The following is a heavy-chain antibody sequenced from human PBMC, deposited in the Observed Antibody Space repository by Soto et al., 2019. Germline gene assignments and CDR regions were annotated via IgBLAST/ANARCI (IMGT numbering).Heavy chain of an antibody. Sequence: EVQLLESGGGLVQPGGSLRLSCAASGFTFSSYAMSWVRQAPGKGLEWVSAISGSGGSTYYADSVKGRFTISRDNSKNTLYLQMNSLRAEDTAVYYCANTDYGDYFDGAVGDYWGQGTLVTVSS. CDR2: ISGSGGST. CDR1: GFTFSSYA. J-gene: IGHJ4*02. V-gene: IGHV3-23*01. D-gene: IGHD4-17*01. CDR3: ANTDYGDYFDGAVGDY.